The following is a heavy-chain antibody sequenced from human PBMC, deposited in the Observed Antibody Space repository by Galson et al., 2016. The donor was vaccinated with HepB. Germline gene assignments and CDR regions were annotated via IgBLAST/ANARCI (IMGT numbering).Heavy chain of an antibody. V-gene: IGHV1-69*13. CDR1: GDTFSSYI. Sequence: SVKVSCKASGDTFSSYIFSWVRQAPGQGLEWMGGIIPIFGTANYAQKFQGRVTISADESTSTVYMELSSLRSEDTAVFYCARGPRGSTVNCHVYSYGFDVWGQGTTVTVFS. J-gene: IGHJ6*02. D-gene: IGHD2-15*01. CDR2: IIPIFGTA. CDR3: ARGPRGSTVNCHVYSYGFDV.